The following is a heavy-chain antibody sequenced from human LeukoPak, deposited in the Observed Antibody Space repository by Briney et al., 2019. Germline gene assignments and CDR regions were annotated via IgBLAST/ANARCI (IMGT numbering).Heavy chain of an antibody. D-gene: IGHD3-22*01. Sequence: PSETLSLTCAVYGGSFSGYYWSWIRQPPGKGLEWIGEINHSGSTNYNPSLKSRVTISVDTSKNQFSLKLSSVTAADTAVYYCARGRRGYYDSSGYLSYWGQGTLVTVSS. CDR2: INHSGST. CDR1: GGSFSGYY. CDR3: ARGRRGYYDSSGYLSY. V-gene: IGHV4-34*01. J-gene: IGHJ4*02.